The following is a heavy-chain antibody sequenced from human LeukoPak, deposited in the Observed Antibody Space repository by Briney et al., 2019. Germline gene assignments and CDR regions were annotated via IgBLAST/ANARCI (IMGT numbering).Heavy chain of an antibody. D-gene: IGHD2-2*01. J-gene: IGHJ6*02. V-gene: IGHV4-59*01. CDR1: GGSISSSS. CDR2: IYYSGST. CDR3: ERDCIVVVPAAMDYYYYGMDV. Sequence: SETLSLTCTVSGGSISSSSWSWIRQPPGKGLEWIGYIYYSGSTNYNPSLKSRVTISVDTSKNQFSLKLSSVTAADTSVYYCERDCIVVVPAAMDYYYYGMDVWGQGTTVTVSS.